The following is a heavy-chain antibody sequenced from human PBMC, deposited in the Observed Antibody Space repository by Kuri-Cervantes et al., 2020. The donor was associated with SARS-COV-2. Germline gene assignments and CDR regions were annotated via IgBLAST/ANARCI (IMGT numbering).Heavy chain of an antibody. Sequence: GESLKISCAASGFTFSSYAMSWVRQAPGKGLEWVSAISGSGGSTYHADSVKGRFTISRDNSKNTLYLQMNSLRAEDTAVYYCAKEYNGDFDLWGRGTLVTVSS. D-gene: IGHD1-14*01. J-gene: IGHJ2*01. V-gene: IGHV3-23*01. CDR1: GFTFSSYA. CDR2: ISGSGGST. CDR3: AKEYNGDFDL.